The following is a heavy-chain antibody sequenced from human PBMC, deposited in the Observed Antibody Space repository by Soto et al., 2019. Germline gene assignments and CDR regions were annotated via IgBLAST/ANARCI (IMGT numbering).Heavy chain of an antibody. D-gene: IGHD6-6*01. CDR1: GGSFSDYY. J-gene: IGHJ6*02. CDR3: VCSSSDYFYGLDL. Sequence: QVQLQQWGAGLLKPSETLSLTCAVSGGSFSDYYYTWIRRPPGKGLEWIGEINLSEVNDYKPSLRGRVVISLDTSKAQFSLKTNSITAADTAVYYCVCSSSDYFYGLDLWGQGTTVIVSS. CDR2: INLSEVN. V-gene: IGHV4-34*01.